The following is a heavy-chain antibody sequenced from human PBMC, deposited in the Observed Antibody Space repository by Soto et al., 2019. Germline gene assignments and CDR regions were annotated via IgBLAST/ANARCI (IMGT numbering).Heavy chain of an antibody. CDR3: ARDQLYYNDISGRPLNAFDV. Sequence: GGSLRLSCAASGFTFRNYGMNWVRQAPGKGLEWISYIGIGSSTKYYADSVKGRFTISRDNAKNSLYLQMNSLRAEDTAVYYCARDQLYYNDISGRPLNAFDVWGQGTMVTVSS. J-gene: IGHJ3*01. CDR1: GFTFRNYG. V-gene: IGHV3-48*01. CDR2: IGIGSSTK. D-gene: IGHD3-22*01.